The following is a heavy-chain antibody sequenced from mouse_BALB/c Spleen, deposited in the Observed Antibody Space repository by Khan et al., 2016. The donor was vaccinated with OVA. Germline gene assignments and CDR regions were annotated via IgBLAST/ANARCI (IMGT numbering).Heavy chain of an antibody. CDR2: INPYNGGT. D-gene: IGHD2-13*01. Sequence: EVKLQQSGPELVKPGASMKMSCKASGYSFTGYTMNWVKQSHVKNLEWIGLINPYNGGTAYNQKFRGKATLTVDKSSNTAYMELLSLTSEDSAVYYCVRSASYGDYVEALFAYWGQGTLVTVSA. CDR1: GYSFTGYT. CDR3: VRSASYGDYVEALFAY. J-gene: IGHJ3*01. V-gene: IGHV1-18*01.